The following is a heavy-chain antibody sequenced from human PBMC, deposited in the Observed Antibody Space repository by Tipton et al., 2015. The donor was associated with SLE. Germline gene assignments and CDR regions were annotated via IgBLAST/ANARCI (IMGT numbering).Heavy chain of an antibody. CDR1: GGSFSGYY. J-gene: IGHJ4*02. V-gene: IGHV4-34*01. CDR2: INHRGST. Sequence: TLSLTCAVYGGSFSGYYWSWLRQPPGKGLEWIGEINHRGSTNYNPSLKSRVTISVDRSKKQFSLKLSSVTAADTAVYYCAGCGGGSCYGYWGRGTPVTVSS. CDR3: AGCGGGSCYGY. D-gene: IGHD2-15*01.